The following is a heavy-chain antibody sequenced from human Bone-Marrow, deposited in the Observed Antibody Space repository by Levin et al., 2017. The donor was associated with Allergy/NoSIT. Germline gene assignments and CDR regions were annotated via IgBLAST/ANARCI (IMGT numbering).Heavy chain of an antibody. D-gene: IGHD1/OR15-1a*01. CDR1: GYGFSNYP. CDR2: IHTKSGDP. CDR3: ARQDGDDGTTAFDV. J-gene: IGHJ3*01. V-gene: IGHV7-4-1*02. Sequence: GESLKISCKTSGYGFSNYPLNWVRQAPGQGPEWMGWIHTKSGDPNYAQGFTGRYVFSMDTSVSTAYMEITSLRSEDTAVYYCARQDGDDGTTAFDVWGQGTKVTVSS.